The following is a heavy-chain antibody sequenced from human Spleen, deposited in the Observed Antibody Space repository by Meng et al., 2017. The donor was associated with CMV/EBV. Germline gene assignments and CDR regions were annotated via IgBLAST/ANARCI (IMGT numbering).Heavy chain of an antibody. V-gene: IGHV3-NL1*01. D-gene: IGHD6-6*01. J-gene: IGHJ3*01. CDR2: MYSGGDS. CDR3: TRDHISSDAFDV. Sequence: GESLKISCAASGFTFSSYSMNWVRQAPGKGLEWVSVMYSGGDSHYSDSVKGRFTISRDNSKNTLNLQMNSLRSEDTALYYCTRDHISSDAFDVWGPGTTVTVSS. CDR1: GFTFSSYS.